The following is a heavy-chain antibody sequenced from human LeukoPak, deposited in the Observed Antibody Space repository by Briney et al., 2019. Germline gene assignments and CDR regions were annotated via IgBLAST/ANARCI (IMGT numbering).Heavy chain of an antibody. J-gene: IGHJ3*02. V-gene: IGHV3-23*01. Sequence: GGSLRLSCAASGFTFSSYDMSWARQAPGKGLEWVSSISLSTDGTTYADSVKGRFTISTDNAKKTIYLQMDSLRVEDTAIYYCAKALTRWAFDIWGQGTMVTVSS. CDR3: AKALTRWAFDI. CDR1: GFTFSSYD. CDR2: ISLSTDGT. D-gene: IGHD3-16*01.